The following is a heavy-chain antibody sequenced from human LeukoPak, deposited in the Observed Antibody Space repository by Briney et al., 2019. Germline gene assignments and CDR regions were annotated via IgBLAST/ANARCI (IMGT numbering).Heavy chain of an antibody. V-gene: IGHV3-74*03. D-gene: IGHD5-12*01. CDR1: GFTFSIYW. CDR2: INGDGSSS. CDR3: AKGGGYEAQYYYYYLDV. J-gene: IGHJ6*03. Sequence: PGGSLRLSCAASGFTFSIYWMHWVRQAPGKGLIWISHINGDGSSSKYADSVKGRFTISRDNAKNTVYLQMNSLRADDTAVYYCAKGGGYEAQYYYYYLDVWGKGTTVTISS.